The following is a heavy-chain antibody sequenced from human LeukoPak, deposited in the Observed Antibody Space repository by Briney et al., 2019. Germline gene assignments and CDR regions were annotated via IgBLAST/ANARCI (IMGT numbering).Heavy chain of an antibody. CDR2: IKQDGSEK. D-gene: IGHD3-10*01. Sequence: GGSLRLSCAASGFTFSSYWMSWVRQAPGKGLEWVANIKQDGSEKYYVDSVKGRFTISRDNAKNSLYLQMNSLRAEDTAVYYCARENNYGSGSGGLRLNWFDPWGQGTLVTVSS. CDR3: ARENNYGSGSGGLRLNWFDP. CDR1: GFTFSSYW. J-gene: IGHJ5*02. V-gene: IGHV3-7*01.